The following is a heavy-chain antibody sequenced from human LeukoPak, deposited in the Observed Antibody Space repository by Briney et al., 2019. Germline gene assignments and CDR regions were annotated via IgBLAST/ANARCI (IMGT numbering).Heavy chain of an antibody. V-gene: IGHV3-23*01. J-gene: IGHJ4*02. CDR1: GFTFSSYA. Sequence: GGSLRLSCAASGFTFSSYAMSWVRQAPGKGLEWVSAISGSGGSTYYADSVKGRFTISRDNSKNTLYLQMNSLRAEDTAVYYCAKGDYDILTGYYPVDYWGQETLVTVSS. CDR3: AKGDYDILTGYYPVDY. D-gene: IGHD3-9*01. CDR2: ISGSGGST.